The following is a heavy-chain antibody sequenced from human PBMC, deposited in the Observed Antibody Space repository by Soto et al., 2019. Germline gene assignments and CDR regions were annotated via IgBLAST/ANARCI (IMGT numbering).Heavy chain of an antibody. V-gene: IGHV3-30*18. D-gene: IGHD3-10*01. CDR1: GFTFSSYG. CDR2: ISYDGSNK. Sequence: PGGSLRLSCAASGFTFSSYGMHWVRQAPGKGLEWVAVISYDGSNKYYADSVKGRFTISRDNSKNTLYLQMNSLRAEDTAVYYCAKGWFGELSGWFDTWGQGT. CDR3: AKGWFGELSGWFDT. J-gene: IGHJ5*02.